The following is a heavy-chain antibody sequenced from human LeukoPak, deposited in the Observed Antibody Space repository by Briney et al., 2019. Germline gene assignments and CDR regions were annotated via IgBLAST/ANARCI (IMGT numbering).Heavy chain of an antibody. V-gene: IGHV4-39*01. J-gene: IGHJ6*03. Sequence: PSETLSLTCTVSGGSISSSSYYWGWIRQPPGKGLEWIGSIYYSGSTFYNPSLKSRVTISVDTSKNQFSLKLSSVTAADTAVYYCARHLHDNSGIPRANYYYYYYMDVWGKGTTVTVSS. CDR1: GGSISSSSYY. D-gene: IGHD3-22*01. CDR2: IYYSGST. CDR3: ARHLHDNSGIPRANYYYYYYMDV.